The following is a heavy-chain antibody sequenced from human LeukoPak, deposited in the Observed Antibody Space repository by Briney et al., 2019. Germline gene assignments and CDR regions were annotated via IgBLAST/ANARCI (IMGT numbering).Heavy chain of an antibody. CDR2: IWHDGSNK. Sequence: PGRSLRLSCAASGCTFSSCGMHWVRQAPGKGLVWVAVIWHDGSNKYYADSVKGRFTISRDNSKNTLYLQMNSLRAEDTAVYYCARDDVAVTGALDFWGQGTLVTVSS. CDR1: GCTFSSCG. V-gene: IGHV3-33*01. J-gene: IGHJ4*02. CDR3: ARDDVAVTGALDF. D-gene: IGHD6-19*01.